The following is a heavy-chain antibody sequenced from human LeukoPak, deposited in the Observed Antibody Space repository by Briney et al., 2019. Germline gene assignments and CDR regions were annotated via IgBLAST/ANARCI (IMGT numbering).Heavy chain of an antibody. V-gene: IGHV4-34*01. D-gene: IGHD2-15*01. CDR3: ARLRTLGYCSGGSCYPPYYYGMDV. CDR2: INHSGST. CDR1: GFTFSSYA. J-gene: IGHJ6*02. Sequence: PGGSLRLSCAASGFTFSSYAMSWIRQPPGKGLEWIGEINHSGSTNYNPSLKSRVTISVDTSKNQFSLKLSSVTAADTAVYYCARLRTLGYCSGGSCYPPYYYGMDVWGQGTTVTVSS.